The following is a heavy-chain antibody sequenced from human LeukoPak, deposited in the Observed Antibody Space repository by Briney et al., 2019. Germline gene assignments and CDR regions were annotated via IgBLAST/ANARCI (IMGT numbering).Heavy chain of an antibody. Sequence: GGSLRLSCAASGFTFSSYAMSWVRQAPGKGLEWVSAISGSGGSTYYADSVKGRFTISRDNSKNTLYLQMNSLRAEDTAVYYCAKRRMLGGDIVVVLAATALDYWGQGTLDTVSS. D-gene: IGHD2-15*01. J-gene: IGHJ4*02. V-gene: IGHV3-23*01. CDR2: ISGSGGST. CDR1: GFTFSSYA. CDR3: AKRRMLGGDIVVVLAATALDY.